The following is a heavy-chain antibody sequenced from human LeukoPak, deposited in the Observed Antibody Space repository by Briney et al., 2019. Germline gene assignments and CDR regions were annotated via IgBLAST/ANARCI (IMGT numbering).Heavy chain of an antibody. D-gene: IGHD6-13*01. Sequence: SETLSLTCAVYGGSFSGYYWSWIRQPPGKGLEWIGEINHSGSTNYNPSLKSRVTISVDTSKNQFSLKLSSVTVADTAVYYCARSYSSSSDFDYWGQGTLVTVSS. V-gene: IGHV4-34*01. CDR2: INHSGST. J-gene: IGHJ4*02. CDR1: GGSFSGYY. CDR3: ARSYSSSSDFDY.